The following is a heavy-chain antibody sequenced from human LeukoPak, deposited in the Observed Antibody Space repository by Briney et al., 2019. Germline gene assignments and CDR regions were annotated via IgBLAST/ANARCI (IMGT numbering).Heavy chain of an antibody. CDR3: ARAYSSSWYFGVYYFDY. CDR2: IIPIFGTA. V-gene: IGHV1-69*06. J-gene: IGHJ4*02. D-gene: IGHD6-13*01. CDR1: GYTFTSYD. Sequence: SVKVSCKASGYTFTSYDINWVRQATGQGLEWMGGIIPIFGTANYAQKFQGRVTITADKSTSTAYMELSSLRSEDTAVYYCARAYSSSWYFGVYYFDYWGQGTLVTVSS.